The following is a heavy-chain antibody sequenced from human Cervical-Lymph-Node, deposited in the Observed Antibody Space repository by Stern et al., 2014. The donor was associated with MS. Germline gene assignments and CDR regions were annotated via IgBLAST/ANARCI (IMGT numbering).Heavy chain of an antibody. D-gene: IGHD3-3*01. CDR2: ISAYNGNT. J-gene: IGHJ6*02. CDR1: GYTFTSYG. Sequence: QVQLVQSGAEVKKPGASVKVSCKASGYTFTSYGISWVRQAPGQGLEWMGWISAYNGNTNYAQKLQGRVTMTTDTSTSTAYMELRSLRCDDTAVYYCARDRRFLEWLSITYYYGMDVWGQGTTVTVSS. V-gene: IGHV1-18*01. CDR3: ARDRRFLEWLSITYYYGMDV.